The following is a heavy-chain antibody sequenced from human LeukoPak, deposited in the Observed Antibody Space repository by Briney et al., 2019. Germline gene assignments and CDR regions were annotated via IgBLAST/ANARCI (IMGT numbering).Heavy chain of an antibody. CDR1: GFTFSSYE. Sequence: QPGGSLRLSCAASGFTFSSYEMNWVRQAPGKGLEWVAVISYDGSNKYYADSVKGRFTISRDNSKNTLYLQMNSLRAEDTAVYYCARAHYDILTGPDYWGQGTLVTVSS. D-gene: IGHD3-9*01. CDR3: ARAHYDILTGPDY. J-gene: IGHJ4*02. V-gene: IGHV3-30*04. CDR2: ISYDGSNK.